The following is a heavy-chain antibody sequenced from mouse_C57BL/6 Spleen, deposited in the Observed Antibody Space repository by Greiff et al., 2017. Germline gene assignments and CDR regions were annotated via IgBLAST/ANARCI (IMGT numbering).Heavy chain of an antibody. CDR1: GYTFTSYW. CDR2: IDPSDSYT. Sequence: VKLQQPGAELVRPGTSVKLSCKASGYTFTSYWMHWVKQRPGQGLEWIGVIDPSDSYTNYNQKFKGKATLTVDTSSSTAYMQLSSLTSEDSAVYYCANLLLRRYFDYWGQGTTLTVSS. CDR3: ANLLLRRYFDY. J-gene: IGHJ2*01. D-gene: IGHD1-1*01. V-gene: IGHV1-59*01.